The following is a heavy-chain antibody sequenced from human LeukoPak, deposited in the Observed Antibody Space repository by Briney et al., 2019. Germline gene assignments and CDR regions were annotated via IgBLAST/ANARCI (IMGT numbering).Heavy chain of an antibody. Sequence: GGSLRLSCAASGFTFSSYSMNWVPQAPGKGLEWVSSISSSSSYIYYADSVKGRFTISRDNAKNSLYLQMNSLRAEDTAVYYCAQANVEMATITAFDIWGQGTMVTVSS. CDR2: ISSSSSYI. J-gene: IGHJ3*02. CDR3: AQANVEMATITAFDI. V-gene: IGHV3-21*01. CDR1: GFTFSSYS. D-gene: IGHD5-24*01.